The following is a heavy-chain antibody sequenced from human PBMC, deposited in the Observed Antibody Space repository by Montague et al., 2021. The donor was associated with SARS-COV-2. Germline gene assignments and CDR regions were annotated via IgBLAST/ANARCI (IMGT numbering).Heavy chain of an antibody. J-gene: IGHJ2*01. CDR3: ARLPPNGRWYPDL. CDR2: IYYTGST. V-gene: IGHV4-59*11. D-gene: IGHD2-8*01. Sequence: SETLSLTCTVSGGSISSHYWTWIRQPSGKGLEWIGYIYYTGSTNYNPSLKSRVAISVDTSKNQFSLSLRSVTAADTALYYCARLPPNGRWYPDLWGRGTLVTVSS. CDR1: GGSISSHY.